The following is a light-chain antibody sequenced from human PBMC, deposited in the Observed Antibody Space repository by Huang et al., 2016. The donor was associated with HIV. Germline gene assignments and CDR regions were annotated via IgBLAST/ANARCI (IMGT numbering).Light chain of an antibody. CDR2: EVS. Sequence: DIVMTQTPLSLSVTPGQPASIYCKSSQSLLHSDGKTYLFWYLQKPGQPPQLLIYEVSNRFSGVPDRFSGSRSETDFTVKISRVEAEDVGVYYCMHGTQHPYTFGQGTKLEIK. CDR1: QSLLHSDGKTY. V-gene: IGKV2D-29*01. J-gene: IGKJ2*01. CDR3: MHGTQHPYT.